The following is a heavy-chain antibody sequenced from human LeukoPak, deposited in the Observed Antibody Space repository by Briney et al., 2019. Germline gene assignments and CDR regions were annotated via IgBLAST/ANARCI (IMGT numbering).Heavy chain of an antibody. CDR3: ARDHSSGYYSYRAFDH. V-gene: IGHV3-30*02. CDR2: IRYEGTNK. D-gene: IGHD3-22*01. Sequence: GGSLRLSCAASGVTFSSYGMHWVRQAPGKGLGWVAFIRYEGTNKYYAESVRGGFTISRDNSTNTLYLQMNSVRAEDTAVYYCARDHSSGYYSYRAFDHWGQGTLVTVSS. CDR1: GVTFSSYG. J-gene: IGHJ4*02.